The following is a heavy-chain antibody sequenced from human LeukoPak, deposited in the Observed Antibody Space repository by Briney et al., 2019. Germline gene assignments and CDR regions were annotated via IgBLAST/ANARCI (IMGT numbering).Heavy chain of an antibody. J-gene: IGHJ6*03. CDR2: ISAYNGNT. D-gene: IGHD1-1*01. CDR3: AREGWVLVTTDYYYYMDV. Sequence: GASVKVSCKASGYTFTSYGISWVRQAPGQGLEWMGWISAYNGNTNYAQKLQGRVTMTTDTSTSTAYMELRSLRSDDTAVYYCAREGWVLVTTDYYYYMDVWGKGTTVTVSS. CDR1: GYTFTSYG. V-gene: IGHV1-18*01.